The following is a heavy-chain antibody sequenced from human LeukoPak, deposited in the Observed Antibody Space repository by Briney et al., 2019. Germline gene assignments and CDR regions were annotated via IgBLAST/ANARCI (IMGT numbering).Heavy chain of an antibody. J-gene: IGHJ4*02. Sequence: PGGSLRLSCAASGFTFSSYDMNWVRQAPGKGLEWVSYISTISSTKYYADSVKGRFTISRDNAKNSLYLQMNSLRDEDTPVYYCARGKIGYYYGDYDGYWGQGTLVTVSS. CDR3: ARGKIGYYYGDYDGY. V-gene: IGHV3-48*02. CDR1: GFTFSSYD. CDR2: ISTISSTK. D-gene: IGHD4-17*01.